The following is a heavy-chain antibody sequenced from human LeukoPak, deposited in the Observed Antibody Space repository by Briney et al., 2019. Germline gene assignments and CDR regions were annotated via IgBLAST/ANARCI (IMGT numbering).Heavy chain of an antibody. V-gene: IGHV1-69*13. CDR2: IIPIFGTA. Sequence: SVKVSCKASGGTFSSYAISWVRQAPGQGLEWMGGIIPIFGTANYAQKIQGRVTITADESTSTAYMELSSLRSEDTAVYYCARGTYYDFWSGYLPNYYYYMDVWGKGTTVTVSS. D-gene: IGHD3-3*01. J-gene: IGHJ6*03. CDR3: ARGTYYDFWSGYLPNYYYYMDV. CDR1: GGTFSSYA.